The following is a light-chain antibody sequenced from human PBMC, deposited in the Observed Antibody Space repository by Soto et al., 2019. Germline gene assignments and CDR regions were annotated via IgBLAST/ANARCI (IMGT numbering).Light chain of an antibody. CDR1: QSVSSD. CDR3: KQYNIWPPIT. J-gene: IGKJ5*01. Sequence: EIVLTQSPGTRSLSPGEIANLYCTASQSVSSDLAWFQQKPGQPPRLLIYGASTRATGIPARFSGSGSGTEFTLTVSSLQSEDFAVYYCKQYNIWPPITFGQGTRLENK. V-gene: IGKV3-15*01. CDR2: GAS.